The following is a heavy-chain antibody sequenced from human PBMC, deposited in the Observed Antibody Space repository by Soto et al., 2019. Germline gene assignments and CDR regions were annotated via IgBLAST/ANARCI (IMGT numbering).Heavy chain of an antibody. CDR3: ARELAVYLTYVSGHYGLDV. D-gene: IGHD2-8*01. Sequence: QEQLVASGGGVVQPGRSLRRSFVASGFTFSRYGMHWVPQVPGKGLEWVAVIFYDGSKYYYGDSVKGRFTIARDNSKNTLYLEMNTLRADDTAVYYCARELAVYLTYVSGHYGLDVWGQGTTVTVSS. CDR1: GFTFSRYG. J-gene: IGHJ6*02. CDR2: IFYDGSKY. V-gene: IGHV3-33*01.